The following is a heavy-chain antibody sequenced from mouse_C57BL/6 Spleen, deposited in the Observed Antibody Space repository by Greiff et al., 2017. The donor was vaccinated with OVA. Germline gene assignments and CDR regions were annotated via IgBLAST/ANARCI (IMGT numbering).Heavy chain of an antibody. V-gene: IGHV1-7*01. CDR3: ARPSITTVVADWYFDV. Sequence: VMLVESGAELAKPGASVKLSCKASGYTFTSYWMHWVKQRPGQGLEWIGYINPSSGYTKYNQKFKDKATLTADKSSSTAYMQLSSLTYEDSAVYYCARPSITTVVADWYFDVWGTGTTVTVSS. CDR2: INPSSGYT. CDR1: GYTFTSYW. J-gene: IGHJ1*03. D-gene: IGHD1-1*01.